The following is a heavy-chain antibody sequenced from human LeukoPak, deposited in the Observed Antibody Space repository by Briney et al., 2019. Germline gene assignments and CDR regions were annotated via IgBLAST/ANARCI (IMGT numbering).Heavy chain of an antibody. Sequence: SQTLSLTCTVSGGSISSGSYYWSWIRQPAGKGLEWIGRIYTSGSTNYNPSLKSRVTISVDTSKNQFSLKLSSVTAADTAVYYCARGGRRITMVREVNPWHPVDYWGQGTLVTVSS. V-gene: IGHV4-61*02. D-gene: IGHD3-10*01. J-gene: IGHJ4*02. CDR3: ARGGRRITMVREVNPWHPVDY. CDR2: IYTSGST. CDR1: GGSISSGSYY.